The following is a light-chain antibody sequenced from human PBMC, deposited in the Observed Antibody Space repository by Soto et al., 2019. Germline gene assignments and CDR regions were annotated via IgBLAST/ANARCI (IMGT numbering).Light chain of an antibody. CDR1: SSDVGGYNY. J-gene: IGLJ1*01. V-gene: IGLV2-14*03. CDR2: DVS. Sequence: QSALTQPASVSGSPGQSIAISCTGTSSDVGGYNYVSWYQQHPGKAPKLMIYDVSSRPSGVSNRFSGSKSGNTASLTISGLQAGDEADYCCSSYTSSTTEVFGTGTKLTVL. CDR3: SSYTSSTTEV.